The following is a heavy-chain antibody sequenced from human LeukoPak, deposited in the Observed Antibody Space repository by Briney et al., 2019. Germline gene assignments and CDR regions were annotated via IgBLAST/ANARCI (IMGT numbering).Heavy chain of an antibody. CDR2: IYTSGST. CDR3: ARDYRYYYYMDV. J-gene: IGHJ6*03. D-gene: IGHD1-26*01. Sequence: PSQTLSLTCTVSGASIGSGPYYWSWIRQPAGKGLEWIGRIYTSGSTNYNPSLKSRVTMSVDTSKNQFSLKLSSVTAADTAVYYCARDYRYYYYMDVWGKGTTVTVSS. CDR1: GASIGSGPYY. V-gene: IGHV4-61*02.